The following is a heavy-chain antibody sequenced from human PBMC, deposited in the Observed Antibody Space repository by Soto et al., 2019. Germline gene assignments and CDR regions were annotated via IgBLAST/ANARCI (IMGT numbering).Heavy chain of an antibody. CDR3: ARSGSGIGCDY. Sequence: QVQLQQWGAGLLKPSETLSLTCAVYGGSFSGYFWSWIRQPPGKAREWIGEINHSGTTNYNPSLKRRVTISVDTSKDQVSLKVRSVIAADTAIYYCARSGSGIGCDYWGQGTLVTVSS. J-gene: IGHJ4*02. V-gene: IGHV4-34*01. D-gene: IGHD3-10*01. CDR2: INHSGTT. CDR1: GGSFSGYF.